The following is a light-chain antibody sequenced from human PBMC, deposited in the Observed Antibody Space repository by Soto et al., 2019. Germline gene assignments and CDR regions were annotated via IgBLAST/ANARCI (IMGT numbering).Light chain of an antibody. CDR2: DAT. V-gene: IGKV1-5*01. Sequence: IQMTQSPSPLSASVGDTDTLTCRSIQMIARWLAWYQQKPGTAPRLIIYDATSLQSGVPSRFSASASGTDFTLTISSLHPDDFATYYCLQYNTFPHPVGQGTKLE. CDR1: QMIARW. J-gene: IGKJ2*01. CDR3: LQYNTFPHP.